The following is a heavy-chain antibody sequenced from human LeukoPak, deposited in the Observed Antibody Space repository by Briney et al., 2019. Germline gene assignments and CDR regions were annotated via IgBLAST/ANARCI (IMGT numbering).Heavy chain of an antibody. CDR3: ARDYGSRSLWFGEPIIGLRGFDP. V-gene: IGHV1-18*01. D-gene: IGHD3-10*01. CDR1: GYTFTSYG. J-gene: IGHJ5*02. CDR2: ISAYNGNT. Sequence: GASVRVSCKASGYTFTSYGISWVRQAPGQGLEWMGWISAYNGNTNYAQKLQGRVTMTTDTSTSTAYMELRSLRSDDTAVYYCARDYGSRSLWFGEPIIGLRGFDPWGQGTLVTVSS.